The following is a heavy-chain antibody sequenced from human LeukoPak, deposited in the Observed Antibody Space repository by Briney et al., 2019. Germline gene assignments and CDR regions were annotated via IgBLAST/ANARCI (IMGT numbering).Heavy chain of an antibody. D-gene: IGHD3-10*01. J-gene: IGHJ4*02. CDR3: ARFRGFGELFLI. CDR2: INHSGST. CDR1: GGSFSGYY. Sequence: SETLSLTCAVYGGSFSGYYWSWIRQPPGKGLEWIGEINHSGSTNYNPSLKSRVTISGDTSKNQFSLKLSSVTAADTAVYYCARFRGFGELFLIWGQGTLVTVSS. V-gene: IGHV4-34*01.